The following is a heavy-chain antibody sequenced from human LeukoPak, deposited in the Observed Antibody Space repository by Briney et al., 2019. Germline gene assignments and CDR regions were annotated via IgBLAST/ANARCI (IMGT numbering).Heavy chain of an antibody. J-gene: IGHJ3*02. D-gene: IGHD1-26*01. CDR2: IYSGGST. Sequence: GGSLRLSCAASGITVRSNYMSWVRQAPGKGLEWVSVIYSGGSTYYADSVKGRFTISRDNSKNTLYLQMNRLRAEDTAVYYCAREGLAEGGASDIWGQGTMATVSS. CDR1: GITVRSNY. V-gene: IGHV3-66*01. CDR3: AREGLAEGGASDI.